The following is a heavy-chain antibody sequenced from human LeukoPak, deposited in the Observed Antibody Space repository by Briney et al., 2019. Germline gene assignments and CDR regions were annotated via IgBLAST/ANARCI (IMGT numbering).Heavy chain of an antibody. J-gene: IGHJ4*02. CDR3: ARVVHAYYYDSSGYYYFIDY. CDR2: ISSSSSYI. V-gene: IGHV3-21*01. Sequence: GGSLRLSCAASGFTFRTYWMNWVRQAPGKGLEWVSSISSSSSYIYYADSVKGRFTISRDNAKNSLYLQMNSLRAEDTAVYYCARVVHAYYYDSSGYYYFIDYWGQGTLVTVSS. CDR1: GFTFRTYW. D-gene: IGHD3-22*01.